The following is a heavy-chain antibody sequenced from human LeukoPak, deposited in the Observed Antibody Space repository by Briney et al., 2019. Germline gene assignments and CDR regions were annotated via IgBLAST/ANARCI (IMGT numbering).Heavy chain of an antibody. CDR2: ISSSSSYI. CDR1: GFTFSSYS. V-gene: IGHV3-21*01. D-gene: IGHD1-1*01. Sequence: PGGSLRLSCAASGFTFSSYSMNWVRQAPGKGLEWVSSISSSSSYIYYADSVKGRFTISRDNAKNSLYLQMNSLRAEDTAVYYCARGRQYNWNDDPDYFDYWGQGTLVTVSS. J-gene: IGHJ4*02. CDR3: ARGRQYNWNDDPDYFDY.